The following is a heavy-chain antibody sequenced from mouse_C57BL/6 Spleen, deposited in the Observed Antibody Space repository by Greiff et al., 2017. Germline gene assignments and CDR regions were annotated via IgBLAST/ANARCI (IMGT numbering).Heavy chain of an antibody. J-gene: IGHJ3*01. CDR2: INPNNGGT. CDR1: GYKFTDYN. D-gene: IGHD4-1*01. V-gene: IGHV1-18*01. CDR3: ARGTGPAWFAY. Sequence: VKLQQSGPELVKPGASVKIPCKASGYKFTDYNMDWVKQSHGKSLEWIGAINPNNGGTIYNQKFKGKATLTVDKSSSTAYMELRSLTSEYTAVYYCARGTGPAWFAYWGQGTRVTVSA.